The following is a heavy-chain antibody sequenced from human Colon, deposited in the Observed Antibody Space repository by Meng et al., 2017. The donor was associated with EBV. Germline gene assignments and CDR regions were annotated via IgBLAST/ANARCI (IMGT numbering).Heavy chain of an antibody. D-gene: IGHD3-9*01. CDR1: GGSFSGYV. V-gene: IGHV4-34*01. CDR3: ARVPTTGYKDH. J-gene: IGHJ4*02. CDR2: VSHPGSA. Sequence: QWLLQQLGAGLLKPSETRALTCTVNGGSFSGYVWSWVRQPPGKGMEWIGEVSHPGSANYNPSLKSRVTISVDASEKQFSLRLTSVTAADSAVYYCARVPTTGYKDHWGQGTLVTVSS.